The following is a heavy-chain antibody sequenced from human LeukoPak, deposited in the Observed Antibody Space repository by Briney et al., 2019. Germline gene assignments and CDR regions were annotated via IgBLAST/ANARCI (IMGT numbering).Heavy chain of an antibody. CDR1: SGSISNYY. CDR3: ARVSCSSTSCYEFDY. CDR2: IYTGGST. V-gene: IGHV4-4*09. J-gene: IGHJ4*02. Sequence: SETLSLTCTVSSGSISNYYWSWIRQPPGKGLEWIGNIYTGGSTNYNPSLRSRVTISVDTSKNQISLKLNSVTAADTAVYYCARVSCSSTSCYEFDYWGQGTLVTVSS. D-gene: IGHD2-2*01.